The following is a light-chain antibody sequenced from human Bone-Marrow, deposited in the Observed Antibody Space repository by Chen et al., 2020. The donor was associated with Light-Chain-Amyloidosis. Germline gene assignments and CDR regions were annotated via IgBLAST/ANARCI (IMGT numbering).Light chain of an antibody. CDR3: QQYYSTPYT. V-gene: IGKV4-1*01. CDR1: QSVLYSSNNKNY. CDR2: WAS. Sequence: DIVMTQSPNSLAVSLGEGPTINCKSSQSVLYSSNNKNYLAWYQQKPGQPPKLLIYWASTRESGVPDRFSGSGSGTDFTLTISSLQAEDVAVYYCQQYYSTPYTFGQGTKLEIK. J-gene: IGKJ2*01.